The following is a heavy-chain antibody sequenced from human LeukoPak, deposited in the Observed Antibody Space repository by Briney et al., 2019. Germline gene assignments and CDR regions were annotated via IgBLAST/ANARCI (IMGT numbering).Heavy chain of an antibody. CDR3: ARGGYYDSSGYYYFDY. D-gene: IGHD3-22*01. V-gene: IGHV1-8*01. CDR1: GYTFTSYD. J-gene: IGHJ4*02. Sequence: ASVKVSCKASGYTFTSYDINWVRQAPGQGLEWMGWMNPNSGNTGYAQKFQGRVTMTRNTSISTAYMELSSLRSEDTAVYYCARGGYYDSSGYYYFDYWGQGTLVTVSS. CDR2: MNPNSGNT.